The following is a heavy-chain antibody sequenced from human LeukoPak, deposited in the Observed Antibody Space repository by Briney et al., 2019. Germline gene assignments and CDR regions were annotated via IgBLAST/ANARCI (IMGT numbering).Heavy chain of an antibody. D-gene: IGHD1-26*01. V-gene: IGHV4-39*01. J-gene: IGHJ4*02. CDR3: ARGPIVGATVFDY. CDR2: ILYSGNT. CDR1: GGSINSSSYY. Sequence: PSETLSLTCTVSGGSINSSSYYWGWIRQPPGKGLEWIGSILYSGNTYDNPSLKSRVTISVDTSKNQFSLKLNSVTAADTAVYYCARGPIVGATVFDYWGQGTLVTVSS.